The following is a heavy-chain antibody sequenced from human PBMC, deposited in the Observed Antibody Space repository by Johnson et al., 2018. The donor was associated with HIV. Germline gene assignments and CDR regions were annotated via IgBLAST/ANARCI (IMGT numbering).Heavy chain of an antibody. Sequence: VQLVESGGGVVTPGGSLRLSCAASGFTFTDYYMSWIRQAPGKGLEWVSYISSSGSTIFYADSVKGRFTISRANAKNSLYLQMNSLRAEDTAVYYCARNPGSGWEHDAFDIWGQGTMVTVSS. D-gene: IGHD6-19*01. CDR1: GFTFTDYY. CDR3: ARNPGSGWEHDAFDI. J-gene: IGHJ3*02. V-gene: IGHV3-11*04. CDR2: ISSSGSTI.